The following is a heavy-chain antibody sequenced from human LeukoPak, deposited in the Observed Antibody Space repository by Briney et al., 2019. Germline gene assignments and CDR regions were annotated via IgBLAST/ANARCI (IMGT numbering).Heavy chain of an antibody. CDR1: GYTFTSYY. V-gene: IGHV1-46*01. CDR3: ASPVFGGGSYNHDAFDI. J-gene: IGHJ3*02. D-gene: IGHD1-26*01. Sequence: ASVTVSCKASGYTFTSYYMHWVRQAPGQGLEWMGLINPSGGSTSYAQKFQGRVTMTTDTSTSTAYMELRSLRSDDTAVYYCASPVFGGGSYNHDAFDIWGQGTMVTVSS. CDR2: INPSGGST.